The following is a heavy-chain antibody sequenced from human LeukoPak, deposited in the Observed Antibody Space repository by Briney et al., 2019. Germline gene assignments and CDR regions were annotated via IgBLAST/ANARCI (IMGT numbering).Heavy chain of an antibody. CDR2: IGTAGKT. J-gene: IGHJ3*02. D-gene: IGHD3-10*01. CDR1: GFTFSNHD. CDR3: AREGFGEFADI. V-gene: IGHV3-13*01. Sequence: PGGSLRLSCVASGFTFSNHDKHWVRQATGKGLEWVSAIGTAGKTYYADSVKGRFTISRENAKNSLYLQLNSLRAGDTAVYYCAREGFGEFADIWGQGTMVTVSS.